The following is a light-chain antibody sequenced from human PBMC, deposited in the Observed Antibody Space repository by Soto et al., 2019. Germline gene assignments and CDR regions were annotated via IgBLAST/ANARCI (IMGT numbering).Light chain of an antibody. CDR1: SSDVGGYNY. CDR3: SSYTTSNTPQRV. J-gene: IGLJ1*01. V-gene: IGLV2-14*03. Sequence: QSVLTQPASVSGAPGQSITISCTGTSSDVGGYNYVSWYQHHPGKAPKLIIYDVTNRPSGVSNPFSGSKSGNTASLTISGLQPEEEADYYCSSYTTSNTPQRVFGTGTKVPVL. CDR2: DVT.